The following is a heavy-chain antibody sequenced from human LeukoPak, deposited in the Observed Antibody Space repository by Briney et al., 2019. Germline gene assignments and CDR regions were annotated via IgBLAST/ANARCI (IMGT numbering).Heavy chain of an antibody. Sequence: PGGSLRLSCAASGFTFSDYHMSWVRQAPGKGLEWISLIASSSTFTTYADSVRGRFTTSRDDAENSLDLQMNSLRADDTAVYYCAGDMSPLERAMGVWGQGTTVTVSS. D-gene: IGHD3-10*02. J-gene: IGHJ6*02. CDR1: GFTFSDYH. CDR2: IASSSTFT. CDR3: AGDMSPLERAMGV. V-gene: IGHV3-11*05.